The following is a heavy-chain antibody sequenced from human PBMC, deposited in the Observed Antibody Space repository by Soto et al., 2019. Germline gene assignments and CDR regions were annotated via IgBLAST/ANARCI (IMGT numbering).Heavy chain of an antibody. J-gene: IGHJ4*02. CDR1: GFTFSSHW. CDR3: ARVRNGGFDY. V-gene: IGHV3-7*01. Sequence: EVQLVESGGGLVQPGGSLRLSCAASGFTFSSHWMSWVRQAPGKGLEWVANMKQDGSEKYYVDSVKGRFSISRDNVKNSLYLQMNSRRGEDTAVYYCARVRNGGFDYWGQGTLVTVSS. D-gene: IGHD3-10*01. CDR2: MKQDGSEK.